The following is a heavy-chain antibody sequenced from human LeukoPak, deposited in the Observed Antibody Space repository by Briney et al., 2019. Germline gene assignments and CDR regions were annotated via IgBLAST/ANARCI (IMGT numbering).Heavy chain of an antibody. CDR1: GGSISSGNYY. V-gene: IGHV4-61*02. J-gene: IGHJ2*01. CDR2: IYTSGST. Sequence: SQTLSLTCTVSGGSISSGNYYWNWIRQPAGKGLEWIGRIYTSGSTKYSPSLRSRVTISLDTSKNQFSLEMDSVTAADTAMYYAARFSSSSGPEYWYFDLWGRGTLVTVSS. CDR3: ARFSSSSGPEYWYFDL. D-gene: IGHD6-6*01.